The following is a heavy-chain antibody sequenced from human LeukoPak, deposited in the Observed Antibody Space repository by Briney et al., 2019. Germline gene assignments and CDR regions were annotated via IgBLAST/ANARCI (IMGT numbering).Heavy chain of an antibody. Sequence: GGSLRLSCAASGFTFSSYGIHWVRQAPGKGLEWVAFIRYDGSNKYYTDSVKGRFTISRDNAKNSLYLQMNSLRAEDTALYYCAKTPDVGGYDNFRFDYWGQGTLVTVSS. CDR3: AKTPDVGGYDNFRFDY. J-gene: IGHJ4*02. V-gene: IGHV3-30*02. CDR2: IRYDGSNK. CDR1: GFTFSSYG. D-gene: IGHD5-12*01.